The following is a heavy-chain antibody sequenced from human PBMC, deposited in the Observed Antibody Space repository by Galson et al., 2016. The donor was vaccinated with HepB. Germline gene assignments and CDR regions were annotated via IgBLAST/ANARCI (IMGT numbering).Heavy chain of an antibody. CDR1: GLSLNNHY. D-gene: IGHD3-16*01. Sequence: SLRLSCAASGLSLNNHYMSWVRQAPGKGLEWVSAISGSRGSTYYADSVKGRFSISRDNSKNTLYLQMNSLRAEDTAVYYCAKDQVVWGGTGDYWGQGTLVTVSS. CDR2: ISGSRGST. CDR3: AKDQVVWGGTGDY. V-gene: IGHV3-23*01. J-gene: IGHJ4*02.